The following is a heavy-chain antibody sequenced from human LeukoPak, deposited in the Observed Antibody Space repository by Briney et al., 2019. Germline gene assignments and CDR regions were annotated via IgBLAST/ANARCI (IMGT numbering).Heavy chain of an antibody. CDR2: VYYTGAS. V-gene: IGHV4-59*08. Sequence: PSETLSLTCTVSGGSLNNFYWSWIRQPPGKGLESPGHVYYTGASNYNPSLNNRVAMSVDTSKGQFSLKLTSVTAADTAIYYCARTDDSSCFDYWGQGTLVTVSS. J-gene: IGHJ4*02. CDR3: ARTDDSSCFDY. CDR1: GGSLNNFY. D-gene: IGHD3-22*01.